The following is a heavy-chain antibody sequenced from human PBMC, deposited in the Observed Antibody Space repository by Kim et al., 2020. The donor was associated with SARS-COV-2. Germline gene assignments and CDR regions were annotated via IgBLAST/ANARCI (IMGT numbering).Heavy chain of an antibody. Sequence: DPVKGRFTISRDNAKNTLYLQMNSLGAEDTAVYYCANLYQLLYSAYGMDVWGQGTTVTVSS. D-gene: IGHD2-2*02. J-gene: IGHJ6*02. V-gene: IGHV3-23*01. CDR3: ANLYQLLYSAYGMDV.